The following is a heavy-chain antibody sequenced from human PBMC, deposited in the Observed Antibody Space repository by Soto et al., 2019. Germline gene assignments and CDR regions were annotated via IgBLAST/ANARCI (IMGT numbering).Heavy chain of an antibody. CDR1: GDAMSSNY. V-gene: IGHV4-59*01. CDR3: ARAMGDWGTYYYYYGMDV. D-gene: IGHD3-16*01. CDR2: VYYAGAT. Sequence: QAQLQESGPGLVRPSETLSLTCTVSGDAMSSNYWSWIRQPPGKGLEWIGYVYYAGATSYNPSLKSRVTISVDTSKNQFSLKLSSVTAADTAVYYCARAMGDWGTYYYYYGMDVWGQGTTVTVSS. J-gene: IGHJ6*02.